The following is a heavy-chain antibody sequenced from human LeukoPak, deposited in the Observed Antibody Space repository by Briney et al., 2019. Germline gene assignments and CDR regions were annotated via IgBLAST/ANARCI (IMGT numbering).Heavy chain of an antibody. D-gene: IGHD3-22*01. V-gene: IGHV1-69*05. J-gene: IGHJ4*02. CDR3: ARDYYDSSGSSVDY. CDR2: IIPIFGTA. Sequence: GASVKVSCKASGGTFSSYAISWVRQAPGQGLEWMGGIIPIFGTANYAQKFQGRVTITTDESTSTAYMELSSLRSEDTAVYYCARDYYDSSGSSVDYWGQGTLVTVSS. CDR1: GGTFSSYA.